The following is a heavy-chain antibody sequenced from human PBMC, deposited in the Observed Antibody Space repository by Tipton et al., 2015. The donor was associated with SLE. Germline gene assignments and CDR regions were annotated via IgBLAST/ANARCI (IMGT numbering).Heavy chain of an antibody. CDR3: ARDNGGSYYDPTP. CDR1: GGSISSSSYY. CDR2: IYYSGST. D-gene: IGHD1-26*01. J-gene: IGHJ3*01. V-gene: IGHV4-39*07. Sequence: TLSLTCTVSGGSISSSSYYWGWIRQPPGKGLEWIGSIYYSGSTYYNPSLKSRVTISVDTSKNQFSLKLSSVTAADTAVYYCARDNGGSYYDPTPWGQGTMVTVSS.